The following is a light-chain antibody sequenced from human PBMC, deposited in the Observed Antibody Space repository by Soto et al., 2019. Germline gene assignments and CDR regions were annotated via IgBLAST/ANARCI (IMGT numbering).Light chain of an antibody. CDR3: QQTYSPPFT. V-gene: IGKV1-39*01. CDR2: GAY. J-gene: IGKJ2*01. CDR1: HTFSSF. Sequence: DIQMTQSPSSLSASVGDRVTITCRASHTFSSFLNWYQQKRGKPPTLLIYGAYNLRSGVPSRFTGSGGGAEFRLTISSLQPDDFATYYYQQTYSPPFTFGQGTSLELK.